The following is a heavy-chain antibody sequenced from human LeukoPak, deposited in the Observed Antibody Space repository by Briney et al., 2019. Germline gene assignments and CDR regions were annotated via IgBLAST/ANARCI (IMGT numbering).Heavy chain of an antibody. V-gene: IGHV4-39*07. J-gene: IGHJ4*02. D-gene: IGHD6-19*01. CDR3: AREGLEYSSGPPYFDY. Sequence: PSETLSLTCTVSGGSISSSSYYWGWIRQPPGKGLEWIGSIYHSGSTYYNPSLKSRVTISVDTSKNQFSLKLSSVTAADTAVYYCAREGLEYSSGPPYFDYWGQGTLVTVSS. CDR2: IYHSGST. CDR1: GGSISSSSYY.